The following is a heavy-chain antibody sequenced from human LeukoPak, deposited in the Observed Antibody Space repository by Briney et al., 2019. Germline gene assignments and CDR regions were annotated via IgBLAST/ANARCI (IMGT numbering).Heavy chain of an antibody. CDR2: ISGSSGTT. CDR3: AKFLRRVRFLGWLKADDY. D-gene: IGHD3-3*01. CDR1: GFTFSSYA. J-gene: IGHJ4*02. Sequence: GGSLRLSCAASGFTFSSYAMSWVRQAAGKGLEWVSAISGSSGTTYYADSVKGRFTISRDNSKNTLYLQMNSLRVEDTAVYYCAKFLRRVRFLGWLKADDYWGQGTLVTVSS. V-gene: IGHV3-23*01.